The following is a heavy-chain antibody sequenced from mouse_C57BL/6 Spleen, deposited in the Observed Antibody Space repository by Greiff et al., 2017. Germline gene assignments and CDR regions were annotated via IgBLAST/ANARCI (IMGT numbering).Heavy chain of an antibody. J-gene: IGHJ4*01. CDR3: ARTTVSYAMDY. Sequence: QVQLQQPGAELVKPGASVKMSCKASGYTFTSYWITWVKQRPGQGLEWIGDIYPGSGSTNYNEKFKSNATLTVDTSSSTAYMQLSSLTSEDSAVYYCARTTVSYAMDYWGQGTSVTVSS. CDR1: GYTFTSYW. CDR2: IYPGSGST. V-gene: IGHV1-55*01. D-gene: IGHD1-1*01.